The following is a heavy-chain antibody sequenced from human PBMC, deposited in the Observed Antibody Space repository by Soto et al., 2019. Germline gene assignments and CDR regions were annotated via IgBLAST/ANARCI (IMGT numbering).Heavy chain of an antibody. D-gene: IGHD2-8*01. J-gene: IGHJ6*02. CDR3: ARDRCTTAKCYTHHLDV. CDR2: ISPYSGHT. V-gene: IGHV1-18*04. Sequence: QGQLVQSGGEVTKPGASVKVSCNSSGYTFTSYGISWVRQAPGQGLEWMGWISPYSGHTKESQKVQGRVTLTTETSGDTAYMELTSLASDDTAVYYCARDRCTTAKCYTHHLDVWGQGTTVIVSS. CDR1: GYTFTSYG.